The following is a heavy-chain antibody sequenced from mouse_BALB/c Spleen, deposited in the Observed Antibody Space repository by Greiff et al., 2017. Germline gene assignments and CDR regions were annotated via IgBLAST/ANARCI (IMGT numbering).Heavy chain of an antibody. Sequence: EVQRVESGGGLVKPGGSLKLSCAASGFTFSDYYMYWVRQTPEKRLEWVATISDGGSYTYYPDSVKGRFTISRDNAKNNLYLQMSSLKSEDTAMYYCASYYYRYGYAMDYWGQGTSVTVSS. CDR1: GFTFSDYY. J-gene: IGHJ4*01. CDR3: ASYYYRYGYAMDY. D-gene: IGHD2-14*01. V-gene: IGHV5-4*02. CDR2: ISDGGSYT.